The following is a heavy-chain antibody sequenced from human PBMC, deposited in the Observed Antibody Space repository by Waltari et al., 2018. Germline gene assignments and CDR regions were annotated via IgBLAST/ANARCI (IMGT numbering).Heavy chain of an antibody. V-gene: IGHV3-33*01. J-gene: IGHJ4*02. CDR3: ARDFASTYFFDY. Sequence: QVQLVESGGCVVQPGRSLRLSCAASGFDFRGYVMHWVRQAPGKGLEWVAVIWYDGRYEYYADSVKGRFTISRNNSKDTLYLQMNSLRAEDTAVYYCARDFASTYFFDYWGQGTLVTVSS. CDR1: GFDFRGYV. CDR2: IWYDGRYE.